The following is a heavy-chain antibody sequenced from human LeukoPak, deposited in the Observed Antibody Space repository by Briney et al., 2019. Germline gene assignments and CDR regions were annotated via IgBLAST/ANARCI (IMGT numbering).Heavy chain of an antibody. CDR3: ARGRYSSGCLDY. J-gene: IGHJ4*02. CDR2: IIPIFGTA. CDR1: GGTFSSYA. Sequence: SVKVSCKASGGTFSSYAISWVRQAPGQGLEWMGGIIPIFGTANYAQKFQGRVTITADESTSTAYMELSSLRSEDTAVYYCARGRYSSGCLDYWGQGTLVTVSS. V-gene: IGHV1-69*01. D-gene: IGHD6-19*01.